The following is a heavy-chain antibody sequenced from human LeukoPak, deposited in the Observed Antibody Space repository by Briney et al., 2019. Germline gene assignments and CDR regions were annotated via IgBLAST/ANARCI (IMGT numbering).Heavy chain of an antibody. CDR3: AREKNYYGMDV. CDR1: GFTFSGYA. CDR2: IFSSDSTI. Sequence: GGSLRLSCAASGFTFSGYAMNWVRQAPGKGLEWVSHIFSSDSTIGYADSVKGRFTISRDNAEHSLYLQMSGLRAEDTAVYYCAREKNYYGMDVWGQGTTVTVSS. J-gene: IGHJ6*02. V-gene: IGHV3-48*03.